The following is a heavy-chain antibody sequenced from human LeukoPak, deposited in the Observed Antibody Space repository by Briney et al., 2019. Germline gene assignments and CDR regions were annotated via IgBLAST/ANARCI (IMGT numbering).Heavy chain of an antibody. Sequence: GGSLRLSCAASGFTFDDYAMHWVRQAPGKGLEWVSGISWNSGSIGYADSVKGRFTISRDNAKNSLYLQMNSLRAEDTAVYYCATNFYGDYAVYWGQGTLVTVSS. CDR2: ISWNSGSI. V-gene: IGHV3-9*01. CDR1: GFTFDDYA. J-gene: IGHJ4*02. D-gene: IGHD4-17*01. CDR3: ATNFYGDYAVY.